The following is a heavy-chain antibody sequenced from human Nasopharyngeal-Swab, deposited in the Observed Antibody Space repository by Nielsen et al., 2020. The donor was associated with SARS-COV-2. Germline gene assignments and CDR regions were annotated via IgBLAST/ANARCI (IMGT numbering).Heavy chain of an antibody. D-gene: IGHD6-13*01. J-gene: IGHJ4*02. CDR1: GFTFRSYS. CDR3: ASVSSWKPFDY. Sequence: GESLKISCAASGFTFRSYSMHLVRQAPGKGLEWVAVISYDGSNKYYADSVKGRFTISRDNSKNTLYLQMNSLRAEDTAVYYCASVSSWKPFDYWGQGTLVTVSS. CDR2: ISYDGSNK. V-gene: IGHV3-30*04.